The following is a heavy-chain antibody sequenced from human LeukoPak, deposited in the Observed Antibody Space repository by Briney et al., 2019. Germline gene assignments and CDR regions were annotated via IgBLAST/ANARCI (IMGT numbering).Heavy chain of an antibody. Sequence: SETLSLTCAVYGGSFSGYYWSWIRQPPGKGLEWIGEISHSGSTNYNPSLKSRVTISVDTSKNQFSLKLSPVTAADTAVYYCARSRIVAGSSWFDPWGQGTLVTVSS. CDR3: ARSRIVAGSSWFDP. V-gene: IGHV4-34*01. CDR2: ISHSGST. D-gene: IGHD6-13*01. CDR1: GGSFSGYY. J-gene: IGHJ5*02.